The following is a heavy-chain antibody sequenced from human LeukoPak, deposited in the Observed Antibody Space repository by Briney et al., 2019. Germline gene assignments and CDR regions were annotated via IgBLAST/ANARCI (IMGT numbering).Heavy chain of an antibody. V-gene: IGHV3-20*04. D-gene: IGHD3-22*01. CDR3: AKANYYDSSGYFDY. Sequence: GGSLRLSCAASGFTFDDYGMSWVRQVPGKGLEWVSGINWNSGSTGYADSVKGRFTISRDNAKNSLYLQMNSLRAEDMALYYCAKANYYDSSGYFDYWGQGTLVTVSS. CDR1: GFTFDDYG. J-gene: IGHJ4*02. CDR2: INWNSGST.